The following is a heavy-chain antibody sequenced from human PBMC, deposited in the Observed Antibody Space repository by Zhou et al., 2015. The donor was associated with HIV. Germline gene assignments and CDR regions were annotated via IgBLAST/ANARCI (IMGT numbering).Heavy chain of an antibody. Sequence: QVQLVQSGAEVKKPGSSVKVSCKASGGTFGNHAINWVRQAPGQGLEWMGGIIPVFGTANDAQKFQGRVSITADKSTSTAYMEVSSLTSDDTAVYYCARDRAPGKGYCSSTSCYQGSFDMWGQGTMVTVSS. J-gene: IGHJ3*02. CDR3: ARDRAPGKGYCSSTSCYQGSFDM. CDR2: IIPVFGTA. V-gene: IGHV1-69*06. CDR1: GGTFGNHA. D-gene: IGHD2-2*01.